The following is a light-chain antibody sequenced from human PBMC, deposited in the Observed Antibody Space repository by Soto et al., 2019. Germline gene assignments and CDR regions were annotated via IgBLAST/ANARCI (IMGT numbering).Light chain of an antibody. V-gene: IGKV1-5*01. CDR1: QSITTW. CDR2: AAS. J-gene: IGKJ1*01. Sequence: IDLTQSLSKESVDLGGRVIINNRASQSITTWLAWYQQRPGKAPKLLIYAASTLQSGVPSRFCFSGSGTEYALTMRSLQSDESAIDIYEHYYSDAETFGEGTKVDIK. CDR3: EHYYSDAET.